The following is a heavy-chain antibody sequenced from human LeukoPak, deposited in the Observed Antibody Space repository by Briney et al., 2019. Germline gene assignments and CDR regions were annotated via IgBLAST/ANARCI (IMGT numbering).Heavy chain of an antibody. J-gene: IGHJ3*02. CDR3: VKGNSGSYYGAFDI. Sequence: AGRSLRLSCAASGFTFSTYGMDWVRQAPGKGLEWVAVISNDGSNQDYVDFVKGRFTISRDNSKNTLYLQMNSLRAEVTAIYYCVKGNSGSYYGAFDIWGQGTMVTVSS. D-gene: IGHD1-26*01. V-gene: IGHV3-30*18. CDR2: ISNDGSNQ. CDR1: GFTFSTYG.